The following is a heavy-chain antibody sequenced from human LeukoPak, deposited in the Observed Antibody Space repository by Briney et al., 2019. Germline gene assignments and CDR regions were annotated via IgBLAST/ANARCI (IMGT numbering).Heavy chain of an antibody. D-gene: IGHD3-22*01. CDR2: ISSSSSYI. V-gene: IGHV3-21*01. CDR3: ARADYYDSSGYYYVPEYFQH. J-gene: IGHJ1*01. CDR1: GFTFSSYS. Sequence: PGGSLRLSCAASGFTFSSYSMNWVRQAPGKGLEWVSSISSSSSYIYYADSVKGRFTIPRDNAKNSLYLQMNSLRAEDTAVYYCARADYYDSSGYYYVPEYFQHWGQGTLVTVPS.